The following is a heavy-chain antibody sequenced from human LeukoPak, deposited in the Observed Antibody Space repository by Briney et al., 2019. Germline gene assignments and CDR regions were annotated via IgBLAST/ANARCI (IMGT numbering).Heavy chain of an antibody. CDR2: ISYEGSNK. V-gene: IGHV3-30-3*01. D-gene: IGHD3-10*01. CDR1: GFTFNSYA. Sequence: GGSLRLSCAVSGFTFNSYAMHWVRQTPGKGLEWVAVISYEGSNKYYADPVKGRFTISRDNSMHTLYLQMNSLRVEDTAIYYCARSLWFATTNFDYWGQGSLVTVSS. J-gene: IGHJ4*02. CDR3: ARSLWFATTNFDY.